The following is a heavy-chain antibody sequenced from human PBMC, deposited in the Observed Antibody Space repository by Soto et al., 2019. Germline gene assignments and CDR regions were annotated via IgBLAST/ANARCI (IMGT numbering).Heavy chain of an antibody. CDR2: ISAAGDP. V-gene: IGHV3-13*05. CDR3: ARTDRDFYGLDV. Sequence: EVQLVESGGGLVQPGGSLRLSCEASGFTFRNYDMHWVRQGTGQGLEWVSGISAAGDPDYADSVEGRFTISRENAQNSFFLQRNSLRVGDTAVYYCARTDRDFYGLDVWGQGTTVIVSS. J-gene: IGHJ6*02. CDR1: GFTFRNYD.